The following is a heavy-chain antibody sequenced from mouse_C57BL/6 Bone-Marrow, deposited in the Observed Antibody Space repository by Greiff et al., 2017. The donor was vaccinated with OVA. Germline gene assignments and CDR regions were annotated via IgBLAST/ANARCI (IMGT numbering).Heavy chain of an antibody. V-gene: IGHV3-6*01. D-gene: IGHD2-2*01. CDR2: ISYDGSN. J-gene: IGHJ1*03. Sequence: EVKLQESGPGLVKPSQSLSLTCSVTGYSITSGYYWNWIRQFPGNKLEWMGYISYDGSNNYNPSLKIRISITRDTSKNQFFLKLNSVTTEDTATYYCAREGYYWYFDVWGTGTTVTVSS. CDR3: AREGYYWYFDV. CDR1: GYSITSGYY.